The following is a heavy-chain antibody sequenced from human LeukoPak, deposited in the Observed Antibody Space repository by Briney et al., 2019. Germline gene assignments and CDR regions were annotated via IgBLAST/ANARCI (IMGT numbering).Heavy chain of an antibody. J-gene: IGHJ3*02. CDR3: ASHLPGYGDYVGAFDI. CDR2: INSDGSST. V-gene: IGHV3-74*01. Sequence: PGGSLRLSCAASGFTFSSYWMHWVRHAPGKGLVWVSRINSDGSSTSYADSVKGRFTISRDNAKNTLYLQMNSLRAEDTAVYYCASHLPGYGDYVGAFDIWGQGTMVTVSS. CDR1: GFTFSSYW. D-gene: IGHD4-17*01.